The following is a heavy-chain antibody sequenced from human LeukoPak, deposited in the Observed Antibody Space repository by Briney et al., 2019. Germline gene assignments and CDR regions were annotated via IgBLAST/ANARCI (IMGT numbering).Heavy chain of an antibody. CDR1: GGSISSSSYY. Sequence: PSETLSLTCTVSGGSISSSSYYWGWIRQPPGTGLEWIGSIYYSGSAYYNPSLKSRVTISVDTSKKQLSLKLSSVSAADTAVYYCARHGSGSYYVWFDPWGQGTLVTVSS. V-gene: IGHV4-39*01. J-gene: IGHJ5*02. D-gene: IGHD1-26*01. CDR2: IYYSGSA. CDR3: ARHGSGSYYVWFDP.